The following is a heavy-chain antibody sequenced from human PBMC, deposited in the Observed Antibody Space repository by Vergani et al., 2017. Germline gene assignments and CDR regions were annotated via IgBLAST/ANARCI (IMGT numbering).Heavy chain of an antibody. CDR2: ISTTSDTI. CDR3: ARDGGMDY. CDR1: GFTFSSYS. D-gene: IGHD3-16*01. V-gene: IGHV3-48*01. Sequence: DVQLVESGGDLVQPGGSLRLSCAASGFTFSSYSMNWVRQAPGKGLEWISYISTTSDTIYYADSVRGRFTISRDNSKNTLYLQMNSLRAEDTAVYYCARDGGMDYWGQGTLVTVSS. J-gene: IGHJ4*02.